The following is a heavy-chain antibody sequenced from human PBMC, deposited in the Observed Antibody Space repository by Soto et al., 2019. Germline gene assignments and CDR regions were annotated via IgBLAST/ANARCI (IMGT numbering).Heavy chain of an antibody. CDR1: GLTFSSYW. CDR2: VNSDGSFT. D-gene: IGHD2-2*01. V-gene: IGHV3-74*01. Sequence: EVQLVESGGGLVQPGGSLRPSCAASGLTFSSYWMHWVRQVPGKGLVWVSRVNSDGSFTTYADSVKGRFTISRDNAKNTLYLQMNSLRAEDTALYYCVRETPSVDHYSYMDVWGKGTTVTVSS. CDR3: VRETPSVDHYSYMDV. J-gene: IGHJ6*03.